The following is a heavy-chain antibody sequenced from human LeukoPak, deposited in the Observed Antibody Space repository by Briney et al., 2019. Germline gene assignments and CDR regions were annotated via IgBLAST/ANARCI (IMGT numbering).Heavy chain of an antibody. V-gene: IGHV4-59*01. CDR3: ARVEGATHIDY. Sequence: SETLSLTCTVSGGSISGYYWSWIRQSPGKGLEWMGYISHSGSTTYNPSLKSRVTISLDTSKNQFSLRLTSVTAADTAVYYYARVEGATHIDYWGRGTLVTVTP. CDR1: GGSISGYY. CDR2: ISHSGST. D-gene: IGHD1-26*01. J-gene: IGHJ4*02.